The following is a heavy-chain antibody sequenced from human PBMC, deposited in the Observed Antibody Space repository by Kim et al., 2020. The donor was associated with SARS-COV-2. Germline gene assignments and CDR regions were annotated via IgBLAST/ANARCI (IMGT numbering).Heavy chain of an antibody. V-gene: IGHV4-39*01. J-gene: IGHJ4*02. Sequence: LKRRVTISVETSKNQFSLKLSSVTAADTAVYYCARHRKQQSNHPKYYFDYWGQGTLVTVSS. CDR3: ARHRKQQSNHPKYYFDY. D-gene: IGHD6-13*01.